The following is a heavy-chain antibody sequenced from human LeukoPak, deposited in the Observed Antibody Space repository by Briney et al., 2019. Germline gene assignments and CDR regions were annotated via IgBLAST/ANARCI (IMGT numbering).Heavy chain of an antibody. CDR3: ARDKVVGATWFDP. D-gene: IGHD1-26*01. Sequence: GGSLRLSRAASGFIFSNYWMSWVRQAPGKGLEWVANIKQDGSEKYYVDSVKGRFTISRDNAKNSLYLQMNSLRAEDTAVYYCARDKVVGATWFDPWGQGNLVTVSS. CDR2: IKQDGSEK. CDR1: GFIFSNYW. V-gene: IGHV3-7*01. J-gene: IGHJ5*02.